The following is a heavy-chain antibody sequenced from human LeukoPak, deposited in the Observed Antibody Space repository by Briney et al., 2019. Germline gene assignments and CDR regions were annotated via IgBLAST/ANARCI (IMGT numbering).Heavy chain of an antibody. D-gene: IGHD2-2*01. J-gene: IGHJ5*02. CDR2: ISAYNGNT. V-gene: IGHV1-18*01. Sequence: ASVKVSCKASGYTFTSYGISWVRQAPGQGLEWMGWISAYNGNTNYAQKLQGRVTMTTDTSTSTACMELRSLRSDDTAVYYCARTVVVVVPAAIRHNNWFDPWGQGTLVTVPS. CDR1: GYTFTSYG. CDR3: ARTVVVVVPAAIRHNNWFDP.